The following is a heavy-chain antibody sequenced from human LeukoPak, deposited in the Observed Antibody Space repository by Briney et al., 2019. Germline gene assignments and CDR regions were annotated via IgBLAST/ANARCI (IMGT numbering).Heavy chain of an antibody. CDR1: GFSLRSSE. Sequence: GGSLRLSCAASGFSLRSSEMNWVRQAPGKGPEWVAHINSADNVEYYTDSVRGRFTMSRDNAKDLLYLHLNSLRDEDTAVYYCARDRSSPTDDYDYVWVLDYWGQGTLVTVSS. CDR3: ARDRSSPTDDYDYVWVLDY. V-gene: IGHV3-48*03. CDR2: INSADNVE. J-gene: IGHJ4*02. D-gene: IGHD3-16*01.